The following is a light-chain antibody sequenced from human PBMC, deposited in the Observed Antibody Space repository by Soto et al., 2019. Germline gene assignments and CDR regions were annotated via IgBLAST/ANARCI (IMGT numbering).Light chain of an antibody. J-gene: IGLJ2*01. CDR3: SSYTSSSALV. CDR1: SSDVGGYNY. CDR2: DVS. V-gene: IGLV2-14*01. Sequence: QSALTQPASVYGSPGQSITISCTGTSSDVGGYNYVSWYQKHPGKAPKLMIYDVSNRPSGVSNRFSGSKSCNTASLTISGLQAEDEADYYCSSYTSSSALVFGGGTKLTVL.